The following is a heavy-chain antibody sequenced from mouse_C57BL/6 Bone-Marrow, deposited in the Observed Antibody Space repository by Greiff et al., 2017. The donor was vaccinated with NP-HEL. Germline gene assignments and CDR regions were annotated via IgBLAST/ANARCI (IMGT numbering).Heavy chain of an antibody. CDR1: GYTFTSYW. Sequence: VQLQQPGAELVRPGSSVKLSCKASGYTFTSYWMHWVKQRPIQGLEWIGNIDPSDSETHYNQKFKDKATLTVDKSSSTAYMQLSSLTSEDSAVYYCAREGLYYRVDYWGQGTTLTVSS. V-gene: IGHV1-52*01. CDR2: IDPSDSET. CDR3: AREGLYYRVDY. D-gene: IGHD1-1*01. J-gene: IGHJ2*01.